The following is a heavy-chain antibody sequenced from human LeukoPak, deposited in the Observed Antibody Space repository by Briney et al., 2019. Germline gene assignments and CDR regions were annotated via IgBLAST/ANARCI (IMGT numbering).Heavy chain of an antibody. Sequence: GGSLRLSCAASGFTFNSYAMSWGRQAPGQGLEPVSAISGSGGSTYYADTVTGRFTISRDNSKNTLYLQMDSLRAEDTAVYYCAKVKYSSGWSLGYWGQGTLGTVSS. CDR3: AKVKYSSGWSLGY. D-gene: IGHD6-19*01. CDR1: GFTFNSYA. V-gene: IGHV3-23*01. J-gene: IGHJ4*02. CDR2: ISGSGGST.